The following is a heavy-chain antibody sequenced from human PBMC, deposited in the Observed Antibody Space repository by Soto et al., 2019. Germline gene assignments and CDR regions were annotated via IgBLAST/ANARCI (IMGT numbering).Heavy chain of an antibody. CDR1: GGTFNRET. V-gene: IGHV1-69*02. Sequence: QAQPVQSGAEVKKPGSSVKVSCKASGGTFNRETFSWVRQAPGQGLQWMGRIIPVLDLADYAQKFEGRVTITADTSTTTVYLDLSGLGSDDTAVYYCARGGKLGGDLDVWGKGTPVIVSS. D-gene: IGHD3-10*01. J-gene: IGHJ6*04. CDR3: ARGGKLGGDLDV. CDR2: IIPVLDLA.